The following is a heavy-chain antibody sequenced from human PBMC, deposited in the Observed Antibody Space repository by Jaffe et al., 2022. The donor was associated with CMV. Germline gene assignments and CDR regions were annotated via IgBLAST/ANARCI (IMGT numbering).Heavy chain of an antibody. J-gene: IGHJ3*02. Sequence: EVQLVQSGAEVKKPGESLKISCKGSGYSFTSYWIGWVRQMPGKGLEWMGIIYPGDSDTRYSPSFQGQVTISADKSISTAYLQWSSLKASDTAMYYCARHLSILSSGWYENAFDIWGQGTMVTVSS. V-gene: IGHV5-51*01. CDR3: ARHLSILSSGWYENAFDI. CDR2: IYPGDSDT. D-gene: IGHD6-19*01. CDR1: GYSFTSYW.